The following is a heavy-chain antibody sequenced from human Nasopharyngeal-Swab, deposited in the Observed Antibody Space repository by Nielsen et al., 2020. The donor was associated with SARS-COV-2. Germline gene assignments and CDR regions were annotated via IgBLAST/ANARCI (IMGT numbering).Heavy chain of an antibody. J-gene: IGHJ4*02. D-gene: IGHD6-13*01. CDR3: ARDQQLASDMWELQGSFYFDY. V-gene: IGHV4-38-2*02. CDR1: GYSISSGYY. Sequence: SETLSLTCTVSGYSISSGYYWGWIRQPPGKGLEWIGSIYHSGSTYYNPSLKSRVTISVDTSKNQFSLKLSSVTAADTAVYYCARDQQLASDMWELQGSFYFDYWGQGTLVTVSS. CDR2: IYHSGST.